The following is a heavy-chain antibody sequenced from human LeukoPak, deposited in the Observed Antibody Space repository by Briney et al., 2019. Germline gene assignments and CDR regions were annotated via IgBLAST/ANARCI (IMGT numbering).Heavy chain of an antibody. D-gene: IGHD3-10*01. CDR3: ARDVLWFGELPYYYYYYMDV. CDR1: RGTFSSYA. V-gene: IGHV1-69*13. Sequence: GASVKVSCKASRGTFSSYAISWVRQAPGQGLEWMGRIIPIFGTANYAQKFQGRVTITADESTSTAYMELRSLRSDDTAVYYCARDVLWFGELPYYYYYYMDVWGKGTTVTISS. J-gene: IGHJ6*03. CDR2: IIPIFGTA.